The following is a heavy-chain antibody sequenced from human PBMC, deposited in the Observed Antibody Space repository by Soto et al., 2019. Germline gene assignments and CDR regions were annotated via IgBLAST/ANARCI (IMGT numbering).Heavy chain of an antibody. V-gene: IGHV1-8*01. Sequence: QVQLVQSGAEVREPGASVKVSCKASGYSFTSLDINWVRQTAGQGLEWMGWMQPSTGRTGYAQKFQGRVTMNRDTSINTAYMELTTLTYDDTAVYYCARGVSAGVDYWGQGTLVTVSS. D-gene: IGHD1-26*01. J-gene: IGHJ4*02. CDR2: MQPSTGRT. CDR1: GYSFTSLD. CDR3: ARGVSAGVDY.